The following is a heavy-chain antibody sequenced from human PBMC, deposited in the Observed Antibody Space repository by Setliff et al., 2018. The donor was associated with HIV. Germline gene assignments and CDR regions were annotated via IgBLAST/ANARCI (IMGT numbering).Heavy chain of an antibody. V-gene: IGHV3-11*04. Sequence: LRLSCAASGFTFSDYYMSWIRQAPGKGLEWVSYISSSGSTIYYADSVKGRFTISRDNAKNSLYLQMNSLRAEDTAVYYCARDPDYYDSSGPDDAFDIWGQGTMVTVSS. D-gene: IGHD3-22*01. CDR1: GFTFSDYY. CDR2: ISSSGSTI. J-gene: IGHJ3*02. CDR3: ARDPDYYDSSGPDDAFDI.